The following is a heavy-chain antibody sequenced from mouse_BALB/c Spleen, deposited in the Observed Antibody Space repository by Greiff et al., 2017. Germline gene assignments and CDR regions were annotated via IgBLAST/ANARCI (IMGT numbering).Heavy chain of an antibody. CDR1: GFSLTDYG. J-gene: IGHJ4*01. CDR3: AKHRYYGSSYGMDY. V-gene: IGHV2-6-5*01. D-gene: IGHD1-1*01. Sequence: VKLVESGPGLVAPSQSLSITCTVSGFSLTDYGVSWIRQPPGKGLEWLGVIWGGGSTYYNSALKSRLSISKDNSKSQVFLKMNSLQTDDTAMYYCAKHRYYGSSYGMDYWGQGTSVTVSS. CDR2: IWGGGST.